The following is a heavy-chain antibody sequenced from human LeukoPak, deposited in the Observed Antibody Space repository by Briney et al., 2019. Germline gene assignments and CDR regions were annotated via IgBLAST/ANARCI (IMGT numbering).Heavy chain of an antibody. J-gene: IGHJ4*02. CDR3: ARDRIMMPGTSALHV. V-gene: IGHV3-33*01. D-gene: IGHD3-16*01. CDR1: GFTLSSYG. Sequence: PGRSLRLACAASGFTLSSYGMHWVRLAPGKGLEWVALIWYDGSNKYYADCVKGRFTISRDNSKNTLYLQMNSLRAEDSAVYLCARDRIMMPGTSALHVWGQGTLVTVSS. CDR2: IWYDGSNK.